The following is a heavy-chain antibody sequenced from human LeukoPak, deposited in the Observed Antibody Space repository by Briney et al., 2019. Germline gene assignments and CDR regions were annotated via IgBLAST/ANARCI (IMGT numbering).Heavy chain of an antibody. CDR3: ARGSGIPAAIPPKNWFDP. V-gene: IGHV4-61*02. CDR2: IYTSGST. Sequence: SETLSLTCTVSGGSISSSSYYWGWSRQPAGKGLEWVGRIYTSGSTNYNPSLKSRVTMSVDTSKNQFSLKLSSVTAADTAVYYCARGSGIPAAIPPKNWFDPWGQGTLVTVSS. J-gene: IGHJ5*02. D-gene: IGHD2-2*02. CDR1: GGSISSSSYY.